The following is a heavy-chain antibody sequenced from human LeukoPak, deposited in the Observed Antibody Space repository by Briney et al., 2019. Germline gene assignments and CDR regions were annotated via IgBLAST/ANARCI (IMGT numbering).Heavy chain of an antibody. V-gene: IGHV3-74*01. CDR2: IDSDGSRT. CDR1: GFTFSSYW. CDR3: ARGLYSRSSYTKGY. D-gene: IGHD1-26*01. Sequence: GGSLRLSCAASGFTFSSYWMHWVRQVPGKGLVWVPRIDSDGSRTTYADSVKGRFTLSRDNAKNTLYLQMNSLRAEDTAVYYCARGLYSRSSYTKGYWGQGTLVTVSS. J-gene: IGHJ4*02.